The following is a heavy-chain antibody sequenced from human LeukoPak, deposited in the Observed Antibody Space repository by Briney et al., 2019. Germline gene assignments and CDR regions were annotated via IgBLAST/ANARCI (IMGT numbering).Heavy chain of an antibody. CDR1: GGSFSGYY. V-gene: IGHV4-34*01. J-gene: IGHJ4*02. CDR3: ARGRGAARRRPFDY. D-gene: IGHD6-6*01. CDR2: INHSGST. Sequence: SETPSLTCAVYGGSFSGYYWSWIRQPPGKGLEWIGEINHSGSTNYNPSLKSRVTISVDTSKNQFSLKLSSVTAADTAVYYCARGRGAARRRPFDYWGQGTLVTVSS.